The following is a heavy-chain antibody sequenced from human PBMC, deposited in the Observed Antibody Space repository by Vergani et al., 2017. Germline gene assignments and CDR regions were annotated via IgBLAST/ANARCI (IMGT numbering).Heavy chain of an antibody. CDR1: GFTFSGSA. J-gene: IGHJ2*01. CDR2: IRSKANSYAT. CDR3: TTDTSDYYDSSGPYWYFDL. D-gene: IGHD3-22*01. V-gene: IGHV3-73*01. Sequence: VQLVESGGGVVQPGRSLRLSCAASGFTFSGSAMHWVRQASGKGLEWVGRIRSKANSYATAYAASVKGRFTISRDDSKNTLYLQMNSLKTEDTAVYYCTTDTSDYYDSSGPYWYFDLWGRGTLVTVSS.